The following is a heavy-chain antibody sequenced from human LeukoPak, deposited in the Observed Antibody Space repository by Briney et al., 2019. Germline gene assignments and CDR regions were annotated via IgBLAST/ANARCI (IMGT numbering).Heavy chain of an antibody. D-gene: IGHD3-22*01. V-gene: IGHV3-23*01. CDR2: ISGSDGST. J-gene: IGHJ5*02. CDR1: GFTFSSYA. Sequence: GGSLRLSCAASGFTFSSYAMSWVRQAPGMGLAWVSGISGSDGSTYYADSVKGRFTISRDNSKNTLYLQMNSLRVVDTAVYYCAKEIDYDSSGFHFDPWGQGTLVTVSS. CDR3: AKEIDYDSSGFHFDP.